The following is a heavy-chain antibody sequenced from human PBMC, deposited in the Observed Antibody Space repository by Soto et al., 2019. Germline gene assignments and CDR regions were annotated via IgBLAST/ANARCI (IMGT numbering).Heavy chain of an antibody. CDR3: ARSSVHIAAAGRLDL. Sequence: GGSLRLSCAAYGFTFKTYAMHWVRQAPGKGPEWVAVISSDGATKYVADSLKGRFTISRDNFESTMSLQMNNLRPEDTALYYCARSSVHIAAAGRLDLWGPGTLVTVSS. CDR2: ISSDGATK. CDR1: GFTFKTYA. J-gene: IGHJ5*02. V-gene: IGHV3-30*14. D-gene: IGHD6-13*01.